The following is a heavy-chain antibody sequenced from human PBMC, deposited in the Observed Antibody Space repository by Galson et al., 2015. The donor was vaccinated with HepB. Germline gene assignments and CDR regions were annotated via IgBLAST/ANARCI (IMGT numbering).Heavy chain of an antibody. CDR1: GFIFHDYA. J-gene: IGHJ4*02. Sequence: SLRLSCAASGFIFHDYAIHWVRQAPGKGLEWVSTISWNSGSVDYADSVKGRFTISRDNAKNSLYLQMNSLRAEDTAFYYCAKVGRTGHSGSYYHLDSWGQGTLVTVSS. D-gene: IGHD1-26*01. CDR2: ISWNSGSV. CDR3: AKVGRTGHSGSYYHLDS. V-gene: IGHV3-9*01.